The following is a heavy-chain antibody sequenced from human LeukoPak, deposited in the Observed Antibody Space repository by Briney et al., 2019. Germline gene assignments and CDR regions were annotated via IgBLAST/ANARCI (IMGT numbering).Heavy chain of an antibody. D-gene: IGHD2-15*01. CDR2: IIPIFGTA. CDR3: ARIGYCSGGSCD. CDR1: GGTFSSYA. J-gene: IGHJ4*02. V-gene: IGHV1-69*13. Sequence: GASVKVSCKASGGTFSSYAISWVRQAPGQGLEWMGGIIPIFGTANYAQKFQDRVTITADESTSTAYMELSSLRSEDTAVYYCARIGYCSGGSCDWGQGTLVTVSS.